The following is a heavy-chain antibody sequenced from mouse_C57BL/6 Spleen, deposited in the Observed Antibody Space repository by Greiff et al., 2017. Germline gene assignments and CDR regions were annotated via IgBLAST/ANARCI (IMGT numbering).Heavy chain of an antibody. V-gene: IGHV1-76*01. CDR1: GYTFTDYY. CDR2: IYPGSGNT. D-gene: IGHD2-3*01. Sequence: QVQLKQSGAELVRPGASVKLSCKASGYTFTDYYINWVKQRPGQGLEWIARIYPGSGNTYYNEKFKGKATLTAEKSSSTAYMQLSSLTSEDSAVYFCARDWFPYDGYYDYYAMDYWGQGTSVTVSS. CDR3: ARDWFPYDGYYDYYAMDY. J-gene: IGHJ4*01.